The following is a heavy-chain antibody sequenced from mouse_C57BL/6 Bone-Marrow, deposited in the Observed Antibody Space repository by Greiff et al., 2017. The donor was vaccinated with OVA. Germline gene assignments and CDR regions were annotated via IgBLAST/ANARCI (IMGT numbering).Heavy chain of an antibody. CDR3: ARLRYSNYVAY. J-gene: IGHJ3*01. V-gene: IGHV5-6*01. CDR2: ISSGGSYT. CDR1: GFTFSSYG. Sequence: EVQRVESGGDLVKPGGSLKLSCAASGFTFSSYGMSWVRQTPDKRLEWVATISSGGSYTYYPDSVKGRCTISRDNAKNTLYLQMSSLTSEDTAMYYCARLRYSNYVAYWGQGTLVTVSA. D-gene: IGHD2-5*01.